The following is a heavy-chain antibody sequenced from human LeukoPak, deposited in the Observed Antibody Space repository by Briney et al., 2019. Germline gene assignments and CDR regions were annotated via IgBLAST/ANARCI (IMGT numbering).Heavy chain of an antibody. V-gene: IGHV3-7*04. D-gene: IGHD5-24*01. CDR2: IKQDGSEK. J-gene: IGHJ4*02. CDR3: ARETEMANLDY. CDR1: GSTFSSYV. Sequence: PGMSLRLSCAASGSTFSSYVIHWVRQAPGKGLEWVANIKQDGSEKYYVGSVKGRFTISRDNAKKSLYLQMNSLRAEDTAVYYCARETEMANLDYWGQGTLVTVSS.